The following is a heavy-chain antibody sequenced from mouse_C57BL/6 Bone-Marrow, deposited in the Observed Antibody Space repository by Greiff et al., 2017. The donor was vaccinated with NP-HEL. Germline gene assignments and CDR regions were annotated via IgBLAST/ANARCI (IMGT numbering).Heavy chain of an antibody. CDR3: ARDKIADY. CDR1: GFTFSSYA. J-gene: IGHJ2*01. V-gene: IGHV5-4*01. Sequence: DVQLVESGGGLVKPGGSLKLSCAASGFTFSSYAMSWVRQTPEKRLEWVATISDGGSYTYYPDNVKGRFTISRDNAKNNLYLQMSHLKSEDTAMYYCARDKIADYWGQGTTLTVSS. CDR2: ISDGGSYT.